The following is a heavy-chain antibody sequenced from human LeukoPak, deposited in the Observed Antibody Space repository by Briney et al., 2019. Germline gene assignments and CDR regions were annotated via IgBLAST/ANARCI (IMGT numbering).Heavy chain of an antibody. CDR2: INPSGGST. D-gene: IGHD1-26*01. J-gene: IGHJ3*02. CDR1: GYTFTSYY. Sequence: ASVKVSCKASGYTFTSYYMHWVRQAPGQGPEWMGIINPSGGSTSYAQKFQGRVTMTRDTSTSTVYMELSSLRSEDTAVYYCARAWGDGSYAPWLVDAFDIWGQGTMVTVSS. V-gene: IGHV1-46*01. CDR3: ARAWGDGSYAPWLVDAFDI.